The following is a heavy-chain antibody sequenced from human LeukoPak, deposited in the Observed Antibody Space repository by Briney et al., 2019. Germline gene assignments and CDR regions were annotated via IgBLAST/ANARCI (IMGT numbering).Heavy chain of an antibody. CDR1: GYTFTGYY. V-gene: IGHV1-2*02. D-gene: IGHD3-3*01. J-gene: IGHJ4*02. CDR2: INPNSGGT. Sequence: GASVEVSCKASGYTFTGYYMHWVRQAPGQGLEWMGWINPNSGGTNYAQKFQGRVTMTRDTSISTAYMELSRLRSDDTAVYYCARGITIFGVVITYYFDYWGQGTLVTVSS. CDR3: ARGITIFGVVITYYFDY.